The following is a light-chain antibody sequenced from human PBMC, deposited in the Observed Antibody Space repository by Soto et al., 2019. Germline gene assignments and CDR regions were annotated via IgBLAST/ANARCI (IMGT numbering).Light chain of an antibody. J-gene: IGKJ2*01. CDR1: QSVGNN. V-gene: IGKV3-15*01. CDR3: QQYNNWPYA. Sequence: ETVMTQSPATLPVSPGERATLSCRASQSVGNNVAWFQQKPGQAPRLLIHGASDRATEVPVRFSGSGSGTEFTFTISSLQSEDFAVYYCQQYNNWPYAFGQGTKLEIK. CDR2: GAS.